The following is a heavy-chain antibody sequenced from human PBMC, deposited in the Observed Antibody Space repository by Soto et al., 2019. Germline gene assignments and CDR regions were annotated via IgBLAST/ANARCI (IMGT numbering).Heavy chain of an antibody. CDR1: GFTFRDYD. CDR2: ISSSGTAT. Sequence: QVQLVESGGGLVRPGGSLRLSCAASGFTFRDYDMSWIRQAPGKGLEWVSCISSSGTATYYADSVKVRFTISRDNAKNSLYVEMNSLRVEDSAVYYCERKGPRAARPNHWGQGTLVTVSS. D-gene: IGHD6-6*01. CDR3: ERKGPRAARPNH. J-gene: IGHJ5*02. V-gene: IGHV3-11*01.